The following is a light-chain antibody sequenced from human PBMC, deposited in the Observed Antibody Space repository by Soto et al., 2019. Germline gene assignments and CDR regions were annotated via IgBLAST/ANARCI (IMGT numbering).Light chain of an antibody. CDR1: QSIGRW. V-gene: IGKV1-12*01. Sequence: EIQMTQKHSTLSAPVGDTVTVTCGASQSIGRWLAWYQQKPGKAPKLLIYAASTLQSGVPSRFSGSGSGTEFILTINNLQPEDFASYFCLQVYSFPRTFGLGTKVDI. CDR2: AAS. J-gene: IGKJ1*01. CDR3: LQVYSFPRT.